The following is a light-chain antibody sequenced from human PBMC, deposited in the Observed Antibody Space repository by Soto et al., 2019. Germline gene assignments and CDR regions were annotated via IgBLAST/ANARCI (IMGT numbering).Light chain of an antibody. Sequence: DFQMTQSPSFLSASVGDRVTITCRASQGISSYLAWYQQKPGKAPNLLIHTASTLQSGVPSRFSGSGSGTEFTLTISSLQPEDLATYYCQQRNSYPITFGQGTRLEIK. J-gene: IGKJ5*01. CDR2: TAS. V-gene: IGKV1-9*01. CDR1: QGISSY. CDR3: QQRNSYPIT.